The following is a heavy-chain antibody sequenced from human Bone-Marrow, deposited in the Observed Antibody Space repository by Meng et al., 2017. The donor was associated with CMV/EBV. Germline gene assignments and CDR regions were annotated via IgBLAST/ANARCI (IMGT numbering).Heavy chain of an antibody. V-gene: IGHV3-53*01. Sequence: GESLKISCAASGFTVSSNYMSWVRQAPGKGLEWVSVIYSCGSTYYTDSVKGRFTISRDNSKNTLYLQMNSLRAEDTAVYYCAKDQDEYCSSTSCYLPDYWGQGTLVTVSS. J-gene: IGHJ4*02. CDR2: IYSCGST. CDR3: AKDQDEYCSSTSCYLPDY. D-gene: IGHD2-2*01. CDR1: GFTVSSNY.